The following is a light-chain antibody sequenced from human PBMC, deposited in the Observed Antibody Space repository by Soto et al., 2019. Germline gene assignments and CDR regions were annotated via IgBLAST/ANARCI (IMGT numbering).Light chain of an antibody. Sequence: DIQMTQSPSSLSASVEDRVIITCRASQSISNHLNWYQQKPGKAPKLLIFAASSLQSGVPSRFSGSRSGPDFTLTISSPQPEDFTTYYCPQSYSSPPTFCHGTKVDIK. CDR3: PQSYSSPPT. J-gene: IGKJ1*01. CDR1: QSISNH. CDR2: AAS. V-gene: IGKV1-39*01.